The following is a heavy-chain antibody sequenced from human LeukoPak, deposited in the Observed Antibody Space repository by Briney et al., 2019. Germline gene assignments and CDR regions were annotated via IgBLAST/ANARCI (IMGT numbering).Heavy chain of an antibody. CDR2: IYTSGST. CDR1: GGSISSGSYY. CDR3: ARDRPVYCSSTSCYYYYMDV. J-gene: IGHJ6*03. V-gene: IGHV4-61*02. D-gene: IGHD2-2*01. Sequence: PSETLSLTCTVSGGSISSGSYYWSWIRQPVGKGLEWIGRIYTSGSTNYNPSLKSRVTISVDTSKNQFSLKLSSVTAADTAVYYCARDRPVYCSSTSCYYYYMDVWGKGTTVTVSS.